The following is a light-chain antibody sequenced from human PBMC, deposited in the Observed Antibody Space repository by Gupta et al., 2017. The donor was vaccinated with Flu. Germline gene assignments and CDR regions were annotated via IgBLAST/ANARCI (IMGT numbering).Light chain of an antibody. CDR3: GTWDSSLSAWV. J-gene: IGLJ3*02. CDR1: SSNIGPNY. CDR2: AHT. Sequence: TISCSGSSSNIGPNYVSWSQQLPGPAPNVLIYAHTKRPSGIPDRFSGSKSGTSATLGITGLQTGDEAGYYCGTWDSSLSAWVFGGVTNLTAL. V-gene: IGLV1-51*01.